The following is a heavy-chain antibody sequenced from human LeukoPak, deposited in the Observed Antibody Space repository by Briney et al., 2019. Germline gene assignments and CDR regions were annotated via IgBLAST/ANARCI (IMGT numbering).Heavy chain of an antibody. CDR1: GVSISSSSYY. Sequence: SETLSLTCTVSGVSISSSSYYWGWIRQPPGKGLEWIGSIYYSGSTYYNPSLKSRVTISVDTSKNQFSLKLSSVTAADTAVYYCAGYYSSGWYYFDYWGQGTLVTVSS. CDR3: AGYYSSGWYYFDY. J-gene: IGHJ4*02. CDR2: IYYSGST. V-gene: IGHV4-39*07. D-gene: IGHD6-19*01.